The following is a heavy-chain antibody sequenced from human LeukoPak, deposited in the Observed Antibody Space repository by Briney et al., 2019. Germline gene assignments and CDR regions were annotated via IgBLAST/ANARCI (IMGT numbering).Heavy chain of an antibody. CDR3: ARDPLRGYSYGYIDY. CDR2: IRYDGSNK. V-gene: IGHV3-30*02. D-gene: IGHD5-18*01. Sequence: TGGSLRLSCAASGFTFSSYGMHWVRQAPGKGLEWVAFIRYDGSNKYYADSVKGRFTISRDNSKNTLYLQMNGLRAEDTAFYYCARDPLRGYSYGYIDYWGQGTLVTVSS. CDR1: GFTFSSYG. J-gene: IGHJ4*02.